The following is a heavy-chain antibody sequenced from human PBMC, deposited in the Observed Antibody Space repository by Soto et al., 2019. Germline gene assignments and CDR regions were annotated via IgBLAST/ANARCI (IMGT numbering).Heavy chain of an antibody. CDR3: ARVLRGVVNWFDP. CDR1: GGSVSSGSYY. V-gene: IGHV4-61*01. CDR2: IYYSGST. Sequence: SETLSLTCTVSGGSVSSGSYYWSWIRQPPGKGLEWIGYIYYSGSTNYNPSLKSRVTISVDTSKNQFSLKLSSVTAADTAVYYCARVLRGVVNWFDPWGQGTLVTVSS. D-gene: IGHD3-10*01. J-gene: IGHJ5*02.